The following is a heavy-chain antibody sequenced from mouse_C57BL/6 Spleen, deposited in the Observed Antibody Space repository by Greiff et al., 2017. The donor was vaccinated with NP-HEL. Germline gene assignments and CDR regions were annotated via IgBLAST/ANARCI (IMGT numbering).Heavy chain of an antibody. Sequence: VQLQQSGPELVKPGASVKMSCKASGYTFTDYYMHWVKQKPGKGLEWIGEIYPGSGNTYYNEKFKGKATLTADTSSSTAYMQLSSLTSEDSAVYFCAPFFITTVTDYWGQGTTLTVSS. V-gene: IGHV1-83*01. CDR2: YPGSGNTY. J-gene: IGHJ2*01. CDR1: YTFTDYYM. D-gene: IGHD1-1*01. CDR3: PFFITTVTDY.